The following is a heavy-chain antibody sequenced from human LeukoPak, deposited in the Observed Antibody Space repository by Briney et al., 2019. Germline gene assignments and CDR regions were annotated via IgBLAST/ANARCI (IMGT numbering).Heavy chain of an antibody. D-gene: IGHD6-19*01. Sequence: GGSLRLSCVASDFTFDFYWMTWVRQAPGKGLEWLANILPDGSQKYYVDSVKGRFTISRDNPKNSLYLQINNLRAEDTAVYYCAKEPSSGWNPTRYFHSWGQGTLVTVSS. CDR2: ILPDGSQK. V-gene: IGHV3-7*03. CDR3: AKEPSSGWNPTRYFHS. CDR1: DFTFDFYW. J-gene: IGHJ4*02.